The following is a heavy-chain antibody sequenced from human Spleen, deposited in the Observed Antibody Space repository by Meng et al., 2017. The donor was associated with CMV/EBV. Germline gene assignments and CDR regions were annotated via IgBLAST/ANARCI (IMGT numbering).Heavy chain of an antibody. J-gene: IGHJ5*02. CDR1: GYTFTSYD. D-gene: IGHD3-10*01. CDR3: ARRKHYYGSGSPFDP. CDR2: MNPNSGNT. V-gene: IGHV1-8*03. Sequence: ASVKVSCKASGYTFTSYDINWVRQATGQGLEWMGWMNPNSGNTGYAQKFQGRVTITRNTSISTAYMELSSLRSGDTAVYYCARRKHYYGSGSPFDPWGQGTLVTVSS.